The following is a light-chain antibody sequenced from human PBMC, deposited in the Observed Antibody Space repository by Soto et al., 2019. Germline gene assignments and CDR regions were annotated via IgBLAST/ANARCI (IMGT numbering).Light chain of an antibody. V-gene: IGKV3-20*01. CDR3: QQYGTSPRT. Sequence: EIVLTQSPGALSLSPGERAILSCRASQSVRSSYLAWYRQKLGQAPRLLIYGVSNRATGIPDRFSGSGSGTDFTLTISRLESEDFAVYYCQQYGTSPRTFGQGTKVELK. J-gene: IGKJ1*01. CDR1: QSVRSSY. CDR2: GVS.